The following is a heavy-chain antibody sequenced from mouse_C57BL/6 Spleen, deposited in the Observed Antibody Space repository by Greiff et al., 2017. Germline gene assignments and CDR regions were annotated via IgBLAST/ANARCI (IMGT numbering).Heavy chain of an antibody. CDR3: ARGGHYYGSSYEDY. CDR2: IYPGSGST. V-gene: IGHV1-55*01. J-gene: IGHJ2*01. Sequence: QVQLKQPGAELVKPGASVKMSCKASGYTFTSYWITWVKQRPGQGLEWIGDIYPGSGSTNYNEKFKSKATLTVDTSSSTAYMQLSSLTSEDSAVYYCARGGHYYGSSYEDYWGQGTTLTVSS. CDR1: GYTFTSYW. D-gene: IGHD1-1*01.